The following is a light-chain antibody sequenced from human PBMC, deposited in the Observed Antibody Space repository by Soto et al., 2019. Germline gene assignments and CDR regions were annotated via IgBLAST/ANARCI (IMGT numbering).Light chain of an antibody. CDR1: SGHSSYA. Sequence: QPVLTQSPSASASLGASVKRTCTLSSGHSSYAIAWHQQQPEKGPRYLMKLNSDGSHSKGDGIPDRFSGSSSGAERYLTISSLQSEDEADYYCQTWGTGIQGVFGGGTKLTVL. CDR2: LNSDGSH. J-gene: IGLJ3*02. CDR3: QTWGTGIQGV. V-gene: IGLV4-69*01.